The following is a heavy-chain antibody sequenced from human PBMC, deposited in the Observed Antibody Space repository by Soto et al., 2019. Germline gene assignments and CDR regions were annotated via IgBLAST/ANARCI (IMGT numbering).Heavy chain of an antibody. CDR1: GYTLSELA. D-gene: IGHD2-21*02. Sequence: ASVEVSCKGSGYTLSELAIHWVRQDPLKVFEWMGGFDPEGSDTIYAQKFQGRVTMTSDTSTETAYMELESLTSEDTAFYYCATMGFCGPGCYSFDYWGQGTLVTVSS. CDR3: ATMGFCGPGCYSFDY. J-gene: IGHJ4*02. V-gene: IGHV1-24*01. CDR2: FDPEGSDT.